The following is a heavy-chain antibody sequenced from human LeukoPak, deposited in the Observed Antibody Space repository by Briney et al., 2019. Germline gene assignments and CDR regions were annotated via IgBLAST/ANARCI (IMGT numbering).Heavy chain of an antibody. J-gene: IGHJ4*02. CDR1: GFTFGSYA. CDR2: ISNGGVTT. V-gene: IGHV3-23*01. CDR3: VKLSSGSGSSFGFDS. D-gene: IGHD6-13*01. Sequence: PGGSLRLSCAASGFTFGSYAMSWVRQTPGKSLEWVSIISNGGVTTYYADSVRGRFTISRYNSKDLLYLQMDSLRAEDTAVYYCVKLSSGSGSSFGFDSWGLGTLVTVSS.